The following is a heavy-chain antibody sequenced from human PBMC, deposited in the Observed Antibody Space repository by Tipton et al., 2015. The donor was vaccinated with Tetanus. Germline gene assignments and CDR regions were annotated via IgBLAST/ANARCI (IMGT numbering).Heavy chain of an antibody. CDR3: ARGPEVVVVTAINAFDI. CDR2: INPSGGST. J-gene: IGHJ3*02. D-gene: IGHD2-21*02. CDR1: GYTFTSYY. V-gene: IGHV1-46*01. Sequence: QVQLVQSGAEVKKPGASVKVSCKASGYTFTSYYMHWVRQAPGQGLEWMGIINPSGGSTSYAQKFQGRVTMTRDTSTSTVYMELSSLRSEDTAVYYCARGPEVVVVTAINAFDIWGQGTMVTVSS.